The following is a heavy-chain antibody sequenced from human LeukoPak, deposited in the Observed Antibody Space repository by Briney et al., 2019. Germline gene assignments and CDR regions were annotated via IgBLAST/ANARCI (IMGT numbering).Heavy chain of an antibody. CDR2: ISSSGSTI. D-gene: IGHD5-18*01. CDR3: ARDPLLLQLWGTFDY. V-gene: IGHV3-48*04. J-gene: IGHJ4*02. Sequence: PGGSLRLSCAASGFTFSSYSMSWIRQAPGKGLEWVSYISSSGSTIYYADSVKGRFTISRDNAKNSLYLQLNSLRAEDTAVYYCARDPLLLQLWGTFDYWGQGTLVTVPS. CDR1: GFTFSSYS.